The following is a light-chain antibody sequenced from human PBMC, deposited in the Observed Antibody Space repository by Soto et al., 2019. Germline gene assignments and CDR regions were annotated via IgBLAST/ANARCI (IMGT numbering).Light chain of an antibody. J-gene: IGKJ1*01. CDR2: DAS. CDR3: QQRSNWPPT. Sequence: EIVLTQSPGTLSLSPGERATLSCRASQSVSSNNLAWYQQRPGQAPRLLIYDASTRATGIPARFSGSGSGTDFTLTITSLEPEDFAVYYCQQRSNWPPTFGQGTKVDIK. V-gene: IGKV3D-20*02. CDR1: QSVSSNN.